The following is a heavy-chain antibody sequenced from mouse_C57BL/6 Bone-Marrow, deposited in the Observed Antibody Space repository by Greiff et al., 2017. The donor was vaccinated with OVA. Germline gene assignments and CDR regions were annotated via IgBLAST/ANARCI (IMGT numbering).Heavy chain of an antibody. D-gene: IGHD1-1*02. J-gene: IGHJ4*01. V-gene: IGHV5-4*03. CDR3: ARSLGGLRGDAMDY. Sequence: DVKLVESGGGLVKPGGSLKLSCAASGFTFSSYAMSWVRQTPEKRLEWVATISDGGSYTYYPDNVKGRFTISRDNAKNNLYLQMSHLKSEDTAMYYCARSLGGLRGDAMDYWGQGTSVTVSS. CDR2: ISDGGSYT. CDR1: GFTFSSYA.